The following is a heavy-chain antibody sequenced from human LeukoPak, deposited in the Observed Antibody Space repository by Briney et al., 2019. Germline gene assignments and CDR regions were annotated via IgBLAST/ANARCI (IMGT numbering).Heavy chain of an antibody. J-gene: IGHJ6*03. V-gene: IGHV4-31*03. D-gene: IGHD6-13*01. CDR1: GGSISSGGYY. Sequence: SETLSLTCIVSGGSISSGGYYWSWIRQHPGKGLEWIGYIYYSGSTYYNPSLKSRVTISVDTSKNQFSLKLSSVTAADTAVYYCARGMAAEAEYYYMDVWGKGTTVTVSS. CDR3: ARGMAAEAEYYYMDV. CDR2: IYYSGST.